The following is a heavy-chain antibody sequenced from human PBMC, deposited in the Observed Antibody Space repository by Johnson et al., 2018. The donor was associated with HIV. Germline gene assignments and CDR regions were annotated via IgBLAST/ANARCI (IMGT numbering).Heavy chain of an antibody. D-gene: IGHD2-8*02. J-gene: IGHJ3*02. V-gene: IGHV3-33*06. CDR1: GFSFSSYG. CDR2: IWYDGSNK. CDR3: AKVRRPGGVRDVVDI. Sequence: QMQLVESGGGVVQPGRSLRLSCAASGFSFSSYGMHWVRQLPGKGLEWVAVIWYDGSNKSYADSVKGRFTISRDNSKDTLSLQMNSLRDEDTAVYYCAKVRRPGGVRDVVDIWGQGTTVTVSS.